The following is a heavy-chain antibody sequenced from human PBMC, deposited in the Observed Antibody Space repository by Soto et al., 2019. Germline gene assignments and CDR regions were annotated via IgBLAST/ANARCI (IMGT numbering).Heavy chain of an antibody. CDR3: AIRTSVFGVVAMGGLDV. CDR2: IIPIFPTA. CDR1: GGTFSSYS. V-gene: IGHV1-69*14. Sequence: QVQLVQSGAELKKPGSSVRVSCQASGGTFSSYSVNWVRQAPGQGLEWMGGIIPIFPTADHAQRFQDRVTITADKSTNTAYMELNSLRSDDTAMYYCAIRTSVFGVVAMGGLDVWGQGTTVTVSS. J-gene: IGHJ6*02. D-gene: IGHD3-3*01.